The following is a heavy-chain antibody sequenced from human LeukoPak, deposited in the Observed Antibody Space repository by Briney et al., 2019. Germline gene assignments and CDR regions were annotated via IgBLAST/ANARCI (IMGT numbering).Heavy chain of an antibody. CDR3: ARVYSSGRDV. J-gene: IGHJ6*02. Sequence: SVKVSCKASGGTFSSYAISWVRQAPGQGLEWMGRIIPIPGIANYAQKFQGRVTITADKSTSTAYMELSSLRSEDTAVYYCARVYSSGRDVWGQGTTVTVSS. V-gene: IGHV1-69*04. CDR2: IIPIPGIA. D-gene: IGHD6-19*01. CDR1: GGTFSSYA.